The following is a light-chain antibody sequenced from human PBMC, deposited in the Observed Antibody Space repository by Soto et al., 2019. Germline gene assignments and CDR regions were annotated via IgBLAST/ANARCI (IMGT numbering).Light chain of an antibody. CDR1: QSINNW. V-gene: IGKV1-5*01. Sequence: DIQMTQSPSTLSASVGDRVTLTCRASQSINNWLAWYQQKPGKAPALLIYAASRLESGVPSRFGGSGSGTEFTLTISSLQPDDVATYYCQQYNSYSPAWTFGQGTKVDIK. CDR2: AAS. J-gene: IGKJ1*01. CDR3: QQYNSYSPAWT.